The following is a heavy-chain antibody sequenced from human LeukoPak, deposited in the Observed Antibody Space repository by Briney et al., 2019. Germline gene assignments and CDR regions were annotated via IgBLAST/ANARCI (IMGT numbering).Heavy chain of an antibody. J-gene: IGHJ4*02. CDR1: GFTFSSYG. CDR2: IWYDGSNK. D-gene: IGHD6-6*01. V-gene: IGHV3-33*01. CDR3: AREYKAARTFDY. Sequence: PGRSLRLSCAASGFTFSSYGMHWVRQAPGKGLEWVAVIWYDGSNKYYADSVKGRFTISRDNSKNTPYLQMNSLRAEDTAVYYCAREYKAARTFDYWGQGTLVTVSS.